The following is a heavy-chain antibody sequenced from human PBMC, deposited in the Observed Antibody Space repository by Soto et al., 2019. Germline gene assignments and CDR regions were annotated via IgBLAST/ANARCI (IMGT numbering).Heavy chain of an antibody. Sequence: QVQLQESGPGRVKPSQTLSLTCTVSGGSISSAGYNWSWIRQHPGKGLEWVGYSYYSGRPYYNPSLRRRVTNSVDTSKNQFALKLSSVTAADTAVYYCARYGSGSYYPTTFDSWGQGTLVTVSS. CDR2: SYYSGRP. CDR1: GGSISSAGYN. D-gene: IGHD3-10*01. J-gene: IGHJ4*02. V-gene: IGHV4-31*03. CDR3: ARYGSGSYYPTTFDS.